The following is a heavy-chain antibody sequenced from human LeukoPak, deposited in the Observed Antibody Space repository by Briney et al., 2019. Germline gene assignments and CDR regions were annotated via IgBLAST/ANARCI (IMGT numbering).Heavy chain of an antibody. CDR2: IGVGRATT. V-gene: IGHV3-48*01. D-gene: IGHD2-8*02. J-gene: IGHJ4*02. CDR3: VRDHLWSFDY. CDR1: GFTFSSYS. Sequence: GGSLRLSCAASGFTFSSYSMNWVRQAPGKGLEWISYIGVGRATTDYADSVKGRFTISRDNAKNSVRLQMNSLRAEDTAVYYCVRDHLWSFDYWGQGNLVTVSS.